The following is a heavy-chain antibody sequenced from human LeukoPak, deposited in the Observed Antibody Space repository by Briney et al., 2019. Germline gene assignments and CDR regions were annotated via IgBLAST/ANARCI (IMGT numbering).Heavy chain of an antibody. J-gene: IGHJ5*02. V-gene: IGHV1-46*01. CDR3: ARRDRRGFNWFDP. CDR1: GYTFTSYY. D-gene: IGHD5-12*01. Sequence: ASVKVSCKASGYTFTSYYMHWVRQAPGQGLERMGIINPSGGSTSYAQKFQGRATMTRDTSTSTVYMELSSLRSEDTAVYYCARRDRRGFNWFDPWGQGTLVTVSS. CDR2: INPSGGST.